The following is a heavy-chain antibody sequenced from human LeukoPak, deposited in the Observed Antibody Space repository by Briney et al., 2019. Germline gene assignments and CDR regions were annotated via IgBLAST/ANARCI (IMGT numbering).Heavy chain of an antibody. D-gene: IGHD3-3*01. V-gene: IGHV1-18*01. Sequence: ASVKVSCKASGGTFSSYAISWVRQAPGQGLEWMGWISAYNGNTNYAQKLQGRVTMTTDTSTSTAYMELRSLRSDDTAVYYCARNYDFWSGYPLYYFDYWGQGPLVTVSS. CDR3: ARNYDFWSGYPLYYFDY. CDR2: ISAYNGNT. CDR1: GGTFSSYA. J-gene: IGHJ4*02.